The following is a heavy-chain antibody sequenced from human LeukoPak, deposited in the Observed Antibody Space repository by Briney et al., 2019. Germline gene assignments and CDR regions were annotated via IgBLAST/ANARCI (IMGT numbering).Heavy chain of an antibody. J-gene: IGHJ6*02. CDR2: MNPNSGNT. CDR1: GGTFSSYA. D-gene: IGHD2-21*01. V-gene: IGHV1-8*02. Sequence: ASVEVSCKASGGTFSSYAISWVRQAPGQGLEWMGWMNPNSGNTGYAQKFQGRVTMTRNTSISTAYMELSSLRSEDTAVYYCASRDYYYGMDVWGQGTTVTVSS. CDR3: ASRDYYYGMDV.